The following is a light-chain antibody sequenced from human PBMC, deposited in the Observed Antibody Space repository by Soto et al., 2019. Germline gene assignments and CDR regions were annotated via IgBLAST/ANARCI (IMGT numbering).Light chain of an antibody. J-gene: IGLJ1*01. CDR1: SSDVWSFNF. Sequence: QSVLTKPASVSGSLGQSITISCTRPSSDVWSFNFVSWYQQHPDKAPQVLIYEVTKRPPGVSNRFSGSKSGNTASLTISGLQADDEADYYCCSDAGSSSYVFGTGTKVTVL. CDR3: CSDAGSSSYV. V-gene: IGLV2-23*02. CDR2: EVT.